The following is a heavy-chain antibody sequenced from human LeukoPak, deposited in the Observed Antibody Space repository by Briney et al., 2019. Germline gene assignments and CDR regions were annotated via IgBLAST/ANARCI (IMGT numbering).Heavy chain of an antibody. Sequence: ASVKVSCKASGYTFTGYYMHWVRQAPGQGLEWMGWINPNSGGTNYAQKFQGRVTMTRDTSISTAYMELSRLRSDDTAVYCCASLAAAGTGEGFLDYWGQGTLVTVSS. J-gene: IGHJ4*02. V-gene: IGHV1-2*02. CDR2: INPNSGGT. CDR3: ASLAAAGTGEGFLDY. D-gene: IGHD6-13*01. CDR1: GYTFTGYY.